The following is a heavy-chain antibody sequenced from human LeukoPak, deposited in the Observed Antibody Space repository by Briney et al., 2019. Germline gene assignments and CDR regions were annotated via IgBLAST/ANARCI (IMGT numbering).Heavy chain of an antibody. CDR1: GFTFSSYA. Sequence: GGSLRLSCAASGFTFSSYAMSWVRQAPGKGLEWVSAISGSGGSTYYADSVKGRFTISRDNSKNTLYLQMNSLRAEDTAVYYCAKDGPQYYYGSGGYLDYWGQGTLVTVSS. J-gene: IGHJ4*02. CDR3: AKDGPQYYYGSGGYLDY. CDR2: ISGSGGST. V-gene: IGHV3-23*01. D-gene: IGHD3-10*01.